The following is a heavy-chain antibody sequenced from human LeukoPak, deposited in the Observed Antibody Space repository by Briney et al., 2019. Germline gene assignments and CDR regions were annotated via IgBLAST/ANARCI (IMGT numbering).Heavy chain of an antibody. D-gene: IGHD3-22*01. Sequence: SETLSLTCTVSGGSISIYYWSWIRQPAGEGLEWIGRIYTSGSTNYNPSLKSRVTMSVDTSKNQFSLKLSSVTAADTAVYYCARDGNYYDSSGYYYHAFDIWGQGTMVTVSS. J-gene: IGHJ3*02. CDR3: ARDGNYYDSSGYYYHAFDI. V-gene: IGHV4-4*07. CDR2: IYTSGST. CDR1: GGSISIYY.